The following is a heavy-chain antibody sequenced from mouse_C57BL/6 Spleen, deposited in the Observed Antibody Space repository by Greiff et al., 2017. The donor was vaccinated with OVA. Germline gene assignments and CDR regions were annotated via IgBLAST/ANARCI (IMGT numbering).Heavy chain of an antibody. CDR3: ARVRRSYYFDY. CDR2: INYDGSST. V-gene: IGHV5-16*01. Sequence: EVQVVESEGGLVQPGSSMKLSCKASGFTFSDYYMAWVRQVPEKGLEWVANINYDGSSTYYLDSFKSRFIISRDNAKNILYLQMSSLKSEDTATYYCARVRRSYYFDYWGQGPTLTVSS. CDR1: GFTFSDYY. J-gene: IGHJ2*01.